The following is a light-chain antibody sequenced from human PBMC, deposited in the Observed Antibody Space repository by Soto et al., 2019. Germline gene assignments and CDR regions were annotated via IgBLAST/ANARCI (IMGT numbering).Light chain of an antibody. CDR1: SSDVGSYNL. CDR2: EVS. Sequence: QSALTQPASVSRSPGQSITISCTGTSSDVGSYNLVSWYQQHPGKAPKLMIYEVSKRPSGVSNRFSGSKSGNTASLTISGLQAEDEADYYCCSYAGSSTLVVFGGGTKVTVL. V-gene: IGLV2-23*02. CDR3: CSYAGSSTLVV. J-gene: IGLJ2*01.